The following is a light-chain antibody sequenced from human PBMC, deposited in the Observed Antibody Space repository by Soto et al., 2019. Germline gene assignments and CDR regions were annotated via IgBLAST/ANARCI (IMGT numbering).Light chain of an antibody. CDR2: DVS. CDR1: SSDVGGYNY. CDR3: CSYAGSCTFVAWV. J-gene: IGLJ1*01. V-gene: IGLV2-11*01. Sequence: QSVLTQPRSVSGSPGQSVTISCTGTSSDVGGYNYVSWYQQHPGKAPKLMIYDVSKRPSGVPDRFSGSKSGNTASLTISGLQAEDEADHYCCSYAGSCTFVAWVFGTGTKVTVL.